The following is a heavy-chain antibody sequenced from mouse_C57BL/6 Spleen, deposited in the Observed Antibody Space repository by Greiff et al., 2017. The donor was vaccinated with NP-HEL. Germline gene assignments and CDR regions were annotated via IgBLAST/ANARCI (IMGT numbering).Heavy chain of an antibody. J-gene: IGHJ4*01. Sequence: QVQLQQSGAELVRPGASVTLSCKASGYTFTDYEMHWVKQTPVHGLEWIGAIDPETGGTAYNQKFKGKAILTADKSSSTAYMELRSLTSEDSAVYYCTGDYGTPYNTAMDYWGQGTSVTVSS. CDR3: TGDYGTPYNTAMDY. CDR1: GYTFTDYE. V-gene: IGHV1-15*01. D-gene: IGHD1-1*01. CDR2: IDPETGGT.